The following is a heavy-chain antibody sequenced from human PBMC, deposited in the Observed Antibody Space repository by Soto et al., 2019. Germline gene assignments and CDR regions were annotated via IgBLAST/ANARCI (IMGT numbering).Heavy chain of an antibody. J-gene: IGHJ4*02. CDR1: GGSINYNSYH. CDR3: ARLVVVAPVANV. CDR2: IFYTGTT. Sequence: QLQLQESGPGLVKPSETLSLTCSVSGGSINYNSYHWGWIRQPPGQGLGWIGSIFYTGTTFYNPSLEGRVTMSVDTSKNSSSLHLTSVTAADSAVYFCARLVVVAPVANVWGQGTLVTVSS. V-gene: IGHV4-39*02. D-gene: IGHD2-2*01.